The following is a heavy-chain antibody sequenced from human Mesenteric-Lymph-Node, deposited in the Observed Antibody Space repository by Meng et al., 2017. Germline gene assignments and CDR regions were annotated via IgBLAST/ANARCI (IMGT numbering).Heavy chain of an antibody. J-gene: IGHJ4*02. D-gene: IGHD3-22*01. CDR1: GFTFSSYA. Sequence: GESLKISCAASGFTFSSYAMNWVRQAPGKGLEWVSAIHGNGGNTYYADSVKGRFTISRDNSKNSLYLQVNSLRGEDTAVYYCAKVRSSGNNYFDYWGQGALVTVSS. CDR2: IHGNGGNT. V-gene: IGHV3-23*01. CDR3: AKVRSSGNNYFDY.